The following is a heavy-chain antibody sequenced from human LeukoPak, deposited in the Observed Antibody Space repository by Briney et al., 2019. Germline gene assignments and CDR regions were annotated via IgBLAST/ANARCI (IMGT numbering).Heavy chain of an antibody. CDR2: INGDGSST. CDR1: GFTFSSYW. CDR3: ARDRGYSIGRDP. D-gene: IGHD6-25*01. J-gene: IGHJ5*02. V-gene: IGHV3-74*01. Sequence: GSLRLSCAASGFTFSSYWMHWVRQAPGKGLVWVSRINGDGSSTSYADSVKGRFTISRDNAKNTLYLQMNSLGAEDTAVYYCARDRGYSIGRDPWGQGTLVTVSS.